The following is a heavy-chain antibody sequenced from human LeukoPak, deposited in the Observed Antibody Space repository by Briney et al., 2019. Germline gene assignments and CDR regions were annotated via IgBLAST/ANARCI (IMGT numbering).Heavy chain of an antibody. CDR1: GFTFSSYW. Sequence: GGSLRLSCAASGFTFSSYWMSWVRQAPGKGLEWVANIKQDGSEKYYVDSVKGRFTISRDNAKNSLYLQMNSLRAEDTAVYYCARDFSDYYDSSGYSDYWGQGTLVTVSS. V-gene: IGHV3-7*03. J-gene: IGHJ4*02. D-gene: IGHD3-22*01. CDR3: ARDFSDYYDSSGYSDY. CDR2: IKQDGSEK.